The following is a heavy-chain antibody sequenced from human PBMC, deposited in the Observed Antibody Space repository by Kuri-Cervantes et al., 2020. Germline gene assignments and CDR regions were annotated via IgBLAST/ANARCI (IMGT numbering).Heavy chain of an antibody. J-gene: IGHJ4*02. D-gene: IGHD3-22*01. CDR3: AKDPSESGYYDWGDY. Sequence: GGSLRLSCAASGFTFSSYSMNWVRQAPGKGLEWVSYISSSSSTIYYADSVKGRFTISRDNARNSLYLQMNSLRDEDTAVYYCAKDPSESGYYDWGDYWGQGTLVTVSS. CDR2: ISSSSSTI. V-gene: IGHV3-48*02. CDR1: GFTFSSYS.